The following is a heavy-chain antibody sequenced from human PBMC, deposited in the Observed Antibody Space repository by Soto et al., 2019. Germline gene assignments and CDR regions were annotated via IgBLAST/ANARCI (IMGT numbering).Heavy chain of an antibody. D-gene: IGHD5-18*01. V-gene: IGHV3-21*02. CDR2: ISTTGRYI. CDR1: GFTFSDHS. J-gene: IGHJ4*02. CDR3: AAGTDTAMEQGADY. Sequence: EVQLVESGGGLVKPGGSLRLSCAASGFTFSDHSMNWVRQAPGKGLEWVSSISTTGRYIYYADSMAGRFTISRDNAKNSLYLQINSLRCEDTAVYYCAAGTDTAMEQGADYWGQGTLVTVSS.